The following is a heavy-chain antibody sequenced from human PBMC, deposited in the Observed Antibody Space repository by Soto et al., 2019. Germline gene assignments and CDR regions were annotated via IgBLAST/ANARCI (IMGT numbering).Heavy chain of an antibody. CDR3: ARGGYGGKRPLFTFDY. V-gene: IGHV4-34*01. CDR1: GGSFSGYY. D-gene: IGHD4-17*01. Sequence: ETLSLTCAVYGGSFSGYYWSWIRQPPGKGLEWIGEINHSGGTNYNPSLKSRVTISVDTSKNQFSLKLSSVTAADTAVYYCARGGYGGKRPLFTFDYWGQGTLVTVSS. CDR2: INHSGGT. J-gene: IGHJ4*02.